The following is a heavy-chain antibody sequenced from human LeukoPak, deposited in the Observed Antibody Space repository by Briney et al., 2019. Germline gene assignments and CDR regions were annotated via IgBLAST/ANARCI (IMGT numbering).Heavy chain of an antibody. J-gene: IGHJ4*02. CDR3: ARDKGTAMEPYYFDY. CDR1: GYTFTSYG. Sequence: ASVKVSCKASGYTFTSYGISWVRQAPGQGLEWMGWISAYNGNTNYAQELQGRVTMTTDTSTSTAYMELRSLRSDDTAVYYCARDKGTAMEPYYFDYWGQGTLVTVSS. V-gene: IGHV1-18*01. CDR2: ISAYNGNT. D-gene: IGHD5-18*01.